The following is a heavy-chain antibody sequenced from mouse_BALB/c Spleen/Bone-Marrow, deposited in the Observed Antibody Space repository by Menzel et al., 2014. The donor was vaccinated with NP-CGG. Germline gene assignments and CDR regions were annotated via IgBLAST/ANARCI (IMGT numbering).Heavy chain of an antibody. J-gene: IGHJ3*01. Sequence: QVQLQQSGAELMRPGASVKISCKATGYTFRNYWIEWVKQRPGDGLEWIGEILPGSYSTNYNEKLKGKATFTADTSSNTAYMQLSSLTSEDSAVYYCARRGGYPWFAYWGQGTLVTVSA. CDR1: GYTFRNYW. V-gene: IGHV1-9*01. CDR3: ARRGGYPWFAY. D-gene: IGHD2-2*01. CDR2: ILPGSYST.